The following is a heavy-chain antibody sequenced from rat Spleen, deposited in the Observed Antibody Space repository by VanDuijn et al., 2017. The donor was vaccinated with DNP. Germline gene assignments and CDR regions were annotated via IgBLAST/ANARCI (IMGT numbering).Heavy chain of an antibody. CDR2: ISPSGRTT. CDR1: GFTFSNHD. D-gene: IGHD1-11*01. V-gene: IGHV5-27*01. J-gene: IGHJ2*01. Sequence: EVQLVESGGGLVQPGRSLKLSCAASGFTFSNHDMAWVRQAPTKGLEWVAYISPSGRTTYYRDSVRGRFTVSRDDSTSTLYLQMDSLRSEDTATYYCTRGGTYYFDYWGQGVMVTVSS. CDR3: TRGGTYYFDY.